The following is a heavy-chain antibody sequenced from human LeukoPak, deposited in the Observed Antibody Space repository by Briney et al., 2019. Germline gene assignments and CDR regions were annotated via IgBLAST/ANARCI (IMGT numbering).Heavy chain of an antibody. CDR1: GGSISSYF. CDR3: ARHDGRGGATMGALDY. J-gene: IGHJ4*02. CDR2: IYYGGST. D-gene: IGHD4/OR15-4a*01. V-gene: IGHV4-39*01. Sequence: SETLSLTCTVSGGSISSYFWGRIRQPPGTGLEWIGSIYYGGSTYYSPSLRSRVTISVDTTKNQFSLNLSSVTAADTAVYYCARHDGRGGATMGALDYWGQGSLVTVSS.